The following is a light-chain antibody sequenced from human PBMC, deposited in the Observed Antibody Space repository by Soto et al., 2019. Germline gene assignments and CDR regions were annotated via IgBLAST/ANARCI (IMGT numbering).Light chain of an antibody. V-gene: IGKV2-28*01. CDR2: LGS. CDR1: QSLLHSTGYTY. CDR3: MQALQTPKT. Sequence: DIVMTQSPLSLPVTPGEPASISCRSSQSLLHSTGYTYLDWYLQKPGQSPQLLIYLGSNRASGVPDRFSGSGSGTDFTLKISRVEAEDVGVYYCMQALQTPKTFGQGTKVEIK. J-gene: IGKJ1*01.